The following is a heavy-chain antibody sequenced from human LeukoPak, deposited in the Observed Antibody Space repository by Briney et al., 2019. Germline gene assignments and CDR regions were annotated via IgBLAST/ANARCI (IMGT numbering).Heavy chain of an antibody. J-gene: IGHJ5*02. V-gene: IGHV3-23*01. D-gene: IGHD2-15*01. CDR1: GFTFSSYA. CDR3: AKSGYCSGGSCYEGELNWFDP. Sequence: PGGSLRLSCAASGFTFSSYAMSWVRQAPGKGLEWVSAISGSGSSTYYADSVKGRFTISRDNSKNTLYLQMNSLRAEDTAVYYCAKSGYCSGGSCYEGELNWFDPWGQGTLVTVSS. CDR2: ISGSGSST.